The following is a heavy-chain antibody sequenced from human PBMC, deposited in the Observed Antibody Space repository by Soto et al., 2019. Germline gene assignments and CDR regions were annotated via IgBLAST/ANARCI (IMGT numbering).Heavy chain of an antibody. D-gene: IGHD4-17*01. CDR3: ARVGHGDYNDY. CDR2: IKQDGSEK. V-gene: IGHV3-7*05. CDR1: GFTFSSYW. J-gene: IGHJ4*02. Sequence: PGGSLRLSCAASGFTFSSYWMSWVRQAPGKGLEWVANIKQDGSEKYYVDSVKGRFTISRDNAKNSPYLQMNSLRAEDTAVYYCARVGHGDYNDYWGQGTLVTVSS.